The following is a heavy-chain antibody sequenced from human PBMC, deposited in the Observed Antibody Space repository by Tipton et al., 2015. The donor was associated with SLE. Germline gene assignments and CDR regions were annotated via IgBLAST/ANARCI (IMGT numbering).Heavy chain of an antibody. CDR1: GFTFSSYE. Sequence: SLRLSCAASGFTFSSYEMNWVRQAPGKGLEWVSYISSSGSTIYYADSVKGRFTISRDNAKNSLYLQMNSLRAEDTAVYYCARGRYGSGYFDYWGQGILVTVSS. CDR2: ISSSGSTI. J-gene: IGHJ4*02. D-gene: IGHD3-10*01. V-gene: IGHV3-48*03. CDR3: ARGRYGSGYFDY.